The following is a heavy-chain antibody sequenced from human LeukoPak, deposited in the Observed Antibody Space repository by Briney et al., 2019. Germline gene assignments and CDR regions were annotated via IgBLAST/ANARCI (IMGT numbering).Heavy chain of an antibody. D-gene: IGHD3-22*01. CDR2: INPNSGGT. CDR1: GYTFTGYY. V-gene: IGHV1-2*02. Sequence: ASVKVSCKASGYTFTGYYMHWVRQAPGQGLEWMGWINPNSGGTNYAQKFQGRGTMTRDTSIRTAYVALSRLRSDDTAVYYCATRDLRPRAGDTYYYDSSGYPAEEYGMDVWGQGTTVTVSS. CDR3: ATRDLRPRAGDTYYYDSSGYPAEEYGMDV. J-gene: IGHJ6*02.